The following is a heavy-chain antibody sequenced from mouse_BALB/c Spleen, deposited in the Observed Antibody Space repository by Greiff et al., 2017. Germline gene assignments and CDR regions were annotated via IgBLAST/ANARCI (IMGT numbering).Heavy chain of an antibody. CDR1: GFSLTSYG. CDR3: ARGDNYWFAY. D-gene: IGHD1-3*01. V-gene: IGHV2-9*02. CDR2: IWAGGST. J-gene: IGHJ3*01. Sequence: QVQLKESGPGLVAPSQSLSITCTVSGFSLTSYGVHWVRQPPGKGLEWLGVIWAGGSTNYNSALMSRLSISKDNSKSQVFLKMNSLQTDDTAMYYCARGDNYWFAYWGQGTLVTVSA.